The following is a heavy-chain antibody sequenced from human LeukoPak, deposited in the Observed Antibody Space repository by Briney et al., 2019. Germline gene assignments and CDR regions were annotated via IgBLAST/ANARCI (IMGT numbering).Heavy chain of an antibody. V-gene: IGHV3-23*01. CDR1: GFTSSAYD. CDR3: ANLTPDSTTPTDF. CDR2: ISRSGSTP. D-gene: IGHD1-1*01. J-gene: IGHJ4*02. Sequence: GGSLRLSCEGSGFTSSAYDLSWVRQAQGQGLEWVAAISRSGSTPYYTASVKGRFTISRDNSKNTLFLQMNSLRAGDTAVYYCANLTPDSTTPTDFWGQGTLVTVSS.